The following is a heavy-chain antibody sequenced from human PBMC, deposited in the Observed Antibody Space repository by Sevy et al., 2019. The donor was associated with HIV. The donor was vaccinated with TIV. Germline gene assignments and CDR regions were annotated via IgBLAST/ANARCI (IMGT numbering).Heavy chain of an antibody. CDR2: ISGSAGST. Sequence: GGSLRLSCAASGFTFSSYAMSWVRQAPGKGLEWVSAISGSAGSTYYADSVKGRFTISRDNSKNTLYLQMNSLRAEDTALYYCAKALEYSSSSVDYWGQGTLVTVSS. CDR3: AKALEYSSSSVDY. D-gene: IGHD6-6*01. J-gene: IGHJ4*02. V-gene: IGHV3-23*01. CDR1: GFTFSSYA.